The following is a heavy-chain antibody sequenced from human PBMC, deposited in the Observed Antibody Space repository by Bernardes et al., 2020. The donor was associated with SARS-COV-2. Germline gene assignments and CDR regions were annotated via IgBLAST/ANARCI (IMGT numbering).Heavy chain of an antibody. D-gene: IGHD3-3*01. CDR1: GYTFTSYD. CDR2: INPNSGGT. V-gene: IGHV1-2*04. CDR3: ARDSTYYDFWSGYYRGYYYYGMDV. J-gene: IGHJ6*02. Sequence: ASVKVSCKASGYTFTSYDINWVRQATGQGLEWMGWINPNSGGTNYAQKFQGWVTMTRDTSISTAYMELSRLRSDDTAVYYCARDSTYYDFWSGYYRGYYYYGMDVWGQGTTVTVSS.